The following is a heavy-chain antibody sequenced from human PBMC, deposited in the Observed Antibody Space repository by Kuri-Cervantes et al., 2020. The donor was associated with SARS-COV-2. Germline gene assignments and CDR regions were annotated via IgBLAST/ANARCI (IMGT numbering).Heavy chain of an antibody. Sequence: GGSLRLSCAASGFQFDDYSMHWVRHRPGKGLEWVSLISWDGATTYYADSVKGRFTISRDNSRNHLYLQMNVLRSEDTALYYCVKGQTGTTLSLDNWGQGTMVTVSS. D-gene: IGHD1-1*01. CDR3: VKGQTGTTLSLDN. CDR2: ISWDGATT. V-gene: IGHV3-43*01. J-gene: IGHJ4*02. CDR1: GFQFDDYS.